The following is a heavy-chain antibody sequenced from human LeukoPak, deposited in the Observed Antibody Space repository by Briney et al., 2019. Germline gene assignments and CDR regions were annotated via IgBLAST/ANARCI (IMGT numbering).Heavy chain of an antibody. D-gene: IGHD3-10*01. J-gene: IGHJ4*02. Sequence: SGGSLRLSCVASGFSFTRYSMNWVRQSPGKGLQCFSYIRSSGDIIHYADSVKGRFTISRDTAKNTLYFQMNNLRDEDTAVYDCARDPMALDFWGRGTLVTVSS. V-gene: IGHV3-48*02. CDR1: GFSFTRYS. CDR3: ARDPMALDF. CDR2: IRSSGDII.